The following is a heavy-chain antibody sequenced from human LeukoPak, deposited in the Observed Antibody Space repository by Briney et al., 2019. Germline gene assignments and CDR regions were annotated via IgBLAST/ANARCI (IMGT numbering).Heavy chain of an antibody. CDR1: GYTLTELS. CDR2: FYPEDGET. D-gene: IGHD2-2*02. CDR3: ATPVGCSSTSCYNLGY. Sequence: ASVTVSCKVSGYTLTELSMHWVRQAPGKGMEWMGGFYPEDGETIYAQKFEGRVTINEDTSTDTAYMELSSLRSEDTAVYYCATPVGCSSTSCYNLGYWCQGTLVTVSS. J-gene: IGHJ4*02. V-gene: IGHV1-24*01.